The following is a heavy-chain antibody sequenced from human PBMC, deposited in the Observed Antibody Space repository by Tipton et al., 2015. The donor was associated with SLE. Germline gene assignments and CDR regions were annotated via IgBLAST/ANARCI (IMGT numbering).Heavy chain of an antibody. CDR3: ARARWYSSGSAMGDAFDI. D-gene: IGHD6-19*01. CDR1: GGSIRSYY. V-gene: IGHV4-59*08. CDR2: IYDSENT. Sequence: TLSLTCTVSGGSIRSYYWSWIRQAPGKGLEWIGYIYDSENTNYNPSLKSRVTISSDTPKNQFSLKLSSVTAADTAVYYCARARWYSSGSAMGDAFDIWGQGTMVTVSS. J-gene: IGHJ3*02.